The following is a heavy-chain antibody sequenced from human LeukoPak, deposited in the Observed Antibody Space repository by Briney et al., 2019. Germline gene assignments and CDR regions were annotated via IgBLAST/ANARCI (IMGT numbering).Heavy chain of an antibody. V-gene: IGHV1-8*01. CDR2: MNPNSGNT. D-gene: IGHD3-3*01. J-gene: IGHJ3*02. Sequence: ASVKVSCKASGYTFTSYDINWVRQATGQGLEWMGWMNPNSGNTGYAQKFQGRVTMTRNTSISTAYMELSSLRSEDTAVYYCARHTIFGVVIEDAFDIWGQGTMVTVSS. CDR1: GYTFTSYD. CDR3: ARHTIFGVVIEDAFDI.